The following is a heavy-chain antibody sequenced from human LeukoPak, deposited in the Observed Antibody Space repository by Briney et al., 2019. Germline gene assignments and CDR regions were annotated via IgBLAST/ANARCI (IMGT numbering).Heavy chain of an antibody. V-gene: IGHV3-9*01. J-gene: IGHJ3*02. CDR3: AKDRKSRDLDSLDI. D-gene: IGHD5-24*01. CDR1: GFTFDDYA. CDR2: ISWNSGSV. Sequence: GGSLRLSCAASGFTFDDYAMHWVRQAPGKGLEWVSGISWNSGSVGYADSVKGRFTISRDNAKNSLYLQMNSLRTEDTALYYCAKDRKSRDLDSLDIWGQGTMVTVSS.